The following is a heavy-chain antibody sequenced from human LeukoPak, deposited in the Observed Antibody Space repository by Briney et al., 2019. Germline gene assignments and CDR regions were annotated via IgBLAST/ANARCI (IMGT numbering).Heavy chain of an antibody. Sequence: GGSLRLSCTVSGFTVSSNSMSWVRQAPGKGLEWVSFIYSDNTHYSDSVKGRFTISRDNSKNTLYLQMNSLRAEDTAVYYCARIRTWSKAIDYWGQGTLVTVPS. D-gene: IGHD1-14*01. CDR1: GFTVSSNS. CDR2: IYSDNT. J-gene: IGHJ4*02. CDR3: ARIRTWSKAIDY. V-gene: IGHV3-53*01.